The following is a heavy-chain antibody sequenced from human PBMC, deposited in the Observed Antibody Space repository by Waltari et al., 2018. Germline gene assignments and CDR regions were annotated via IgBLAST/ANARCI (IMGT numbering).Heavy chain of an antibody. D-gene: IGHD1-20*01. CDR1: GGSISSDY. Sequence: QVQLPESGPGLVKPSETLSLTCTVSGGSISSDYWSWIRQPPGKGLEWIGYIYYSGSTNYNPSLKSRVTISVDTSKNQFSLKLSSVTAADTAVYYCARIYNRWLMDVWGKGTTVTVSS. CDR2: IYYSGST. V-gene: IGHV4-59*01. CDR3: ARIYNRWLMDV. J-gene: IGHJ6*03.